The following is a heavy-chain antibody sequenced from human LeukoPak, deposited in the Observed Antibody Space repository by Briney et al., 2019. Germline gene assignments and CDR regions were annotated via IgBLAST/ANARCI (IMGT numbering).Heavy chain of an antibody. V-gene: IGHV4-59*01. CDR1: GGSISSYY. Sequence: PSETLSLTCTVSGGSISSYYWSWIRQPPGKGLEWIGYIYYSGSTNYNPSLKSRVTISVDTSKNQFSLKLSSVTAADTAVYYCARSWGPFDYWGQGTLVTVSS. CDR2: IYYSGST. D-gene: IGHD7-27*01. J-gene: IGHJ4*02. CDR3: ARSWGPFDY.